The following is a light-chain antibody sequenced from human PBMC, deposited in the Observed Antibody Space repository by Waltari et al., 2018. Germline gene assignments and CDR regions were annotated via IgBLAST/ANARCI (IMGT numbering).Light chain of an antibody. Sequence: EIVMTQSPATLAVSPGERATLSCRASQSISTMLAWYQQKPGQAPRFLIYGASTRAPGIPARFSGSGSGTEYTLTISSLQSEDFAVYYSQQYNDWPYTFGQGTKLEIK. CDR2: GAS. V-gene: IGKV3-15*01. CDR1: QSISTM. CDR3: QQYNDWPYT. J-gene: IGKJ2*01.